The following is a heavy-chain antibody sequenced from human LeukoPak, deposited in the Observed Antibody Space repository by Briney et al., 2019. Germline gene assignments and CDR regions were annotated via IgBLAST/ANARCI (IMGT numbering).Heavy chain of an antibody. CDR3: AREHVVVTKDWYFDL. CDR2: ISYDGSNK. J-gene: IGHJ2*01. Sequence: PGRSLRLSCAASGFTFSSYAMHWVRQAPGKGLEWVAVISYDGSNKYYADSVKGRFTISRDNSKNTLYLQMNSLRAEDTAVYYCAREHVVVTKDWYFDLWGRGTLVTVSS. D-gene: IGHD2-21*02. V-gene: IGHV3-30-3*01. CDR1: GFTFSSYA.